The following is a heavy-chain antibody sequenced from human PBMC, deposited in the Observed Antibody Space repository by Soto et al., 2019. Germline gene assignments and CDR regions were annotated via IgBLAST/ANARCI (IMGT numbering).Heavy chain of an antibody. J-gene: IGHJ4*02. CDR3: ATDRRAGGNSAFYFDF. CDR1: GFKFSNYA. V-gene: IGHV3-23*01. Sequence: PGGSLRLSCAASGFKFSNYAMSWVRQAPGKGLEWVSLISATGGGTYYADSVKGRFTISRDNSHNTLYLQVHSLTAEDTAVYYCATDRRAGGNSAFYFDFWGQGAPVTVSS. D-gene: IGHD3-16*01. CDR2: ISATGGGT.